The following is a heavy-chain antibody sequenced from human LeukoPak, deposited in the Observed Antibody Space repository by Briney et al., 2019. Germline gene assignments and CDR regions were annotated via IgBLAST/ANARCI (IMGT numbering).Heavy chain of an antibody. CDR1: GYTFTSYY. CDR2: INPSGGST. D-gene: IGHD3-9*01. CDR3: ARAGVPRSLRYFGYYYMDV. Sequence: ASVTVSCKASGYTFTSYYMHWVRQAPGQGLERMGIINPSGGSTSYAQKFQGRVTMTKDMSTSTVYMELSSLRSEDTAVYYCARAGVPRSLRYFGYYYMDVWGKGTTVTVSS. J-gene: IGHJ6*03. V-gene: IGHV1-46*01.